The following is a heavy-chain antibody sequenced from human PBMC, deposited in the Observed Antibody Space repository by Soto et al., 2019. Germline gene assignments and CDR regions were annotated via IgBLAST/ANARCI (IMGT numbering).Heavy chain of an antibody. Sequence: GGSLRLSCAASGFTFSSYAMSWVRQAPGKGLEWVSAISGRGGSTYYADSVKGRFTISRDNSKNTLYLQINSLRAEDTAVYYCSKGAVPTTPVPLFVYWGQGTLVTVSS. D-gene: IGHD1-1*01. J-gene: IGHJ4*02. CDR3: SKGAVPTTPVPLFVY. CDR1: GFTFSSYA. V-gene: IGHV3-23*01. CDR2: ISGRGGST.